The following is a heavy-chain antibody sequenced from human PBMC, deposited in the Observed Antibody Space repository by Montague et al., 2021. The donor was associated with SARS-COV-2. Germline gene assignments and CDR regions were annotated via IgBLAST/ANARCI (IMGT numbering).Heavy chain of an antibody. J-gene: IGHJ4*02. CDR1: GGSISSFY. Sequence: SETLSLTCTVSGGSISSFYWSWFRQPPGKGLEWIGYISDSGSTNYNPSLTSRVTVSVVTSKNQFSLKVNSVTAADTAVYYCARHYSATLPAVYWGQGTLVTVSS. CDR2: ISDSGST. CDR3: ARHYSATLPAVY. D-gene: IGHD2-15*01. V-gene: IGHV4-59*08.